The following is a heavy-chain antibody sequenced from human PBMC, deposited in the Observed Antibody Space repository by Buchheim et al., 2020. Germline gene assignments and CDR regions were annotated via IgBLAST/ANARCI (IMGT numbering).Heavy chain of an antibody. CDR2: IYYSGST. V-gene: IGHV4-30-4*01. J-gene: IGHJ6*02. D-gene: IGHD3-3*01. CDR3: ARGKRITIFGVVIVGGNGMDV. Sequence: QVQLQESGPGLVKPSQTLSLTCTVSGGSISSGDYYWSWIRQPPGKGLEWIGYIYYSGSTYYNPSLKSRVTISVDTSKHQFSLKLSSVTAADTAVYYCARGKRITIFGVVIVGGNGMDVWGQGTT. CDR1: GGSISSGDYY.